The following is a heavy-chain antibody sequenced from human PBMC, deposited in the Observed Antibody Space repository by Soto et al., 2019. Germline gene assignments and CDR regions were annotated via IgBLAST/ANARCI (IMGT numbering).Heavy chain of an antibody. D-gene: IGHD3-10*01. CDR2: INHSGST. CDR1: GGSFSGYY. Sequence: QVQLQQWGAGLLKPSETLSLTCAVYGGSFSGYYWSWIRQPPGKGLEWIGEINHSGSTIYNPSLKSRVTISVDTSKNQFSLKLSSVTAADTAVYYCASRGFYGSGSSDWGQGTLVTVSS. V-gene: IGHV4-34*01. CDR3: ASRGFYGSGSSD. J-gene: IGHJ4*02.